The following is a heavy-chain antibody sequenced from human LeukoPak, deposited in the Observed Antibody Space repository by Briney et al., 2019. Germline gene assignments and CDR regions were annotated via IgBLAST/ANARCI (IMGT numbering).Heavy chain of an antibody. J-gene: IGHJ6*02. D-gene: IGHD3-10*02. CDR3: ARDHAIISTVRYPLDYYYYYGMDV. Sequence: GASVKVSCKVSGYTLTELSMHWVRQAPGKGLEWMGGFDPEDGETIYAQKFQGRVTMTEDTSTDTAYMELSSLRSEDTAVYYCARDHAIISTVRYPLDYYYYYGMDVWGQGTTVTVSS. CDR1: GYTLTELS. CDR2: FDPEDGET. V-gene: IGHV1-24*01.